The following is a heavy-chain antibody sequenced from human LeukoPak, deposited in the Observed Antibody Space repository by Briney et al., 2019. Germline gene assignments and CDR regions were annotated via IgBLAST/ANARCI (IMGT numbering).Heavy chain of an antibody. CDR1: GYTFTGYY. Sequence: VASVKVSCKASGYTFTGYYMRWVRQAPGQGLEWMGWINPNSGGTNYAQKFQGRVTMTRDTSISTAYMELSRLRSDDTAVYYCATRSPSRAPHDAFDICGQGTMVTVSS. CDR2: INPNSGGT. V-gene: IGHV1-2*02. CDR3: ATRSPSRAPHDAFDI. J-gene: IGHJ3*02.